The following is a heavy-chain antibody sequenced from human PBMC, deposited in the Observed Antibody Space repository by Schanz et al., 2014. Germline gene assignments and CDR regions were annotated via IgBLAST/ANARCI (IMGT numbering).Heavy chain of an antibody. V-gene: IGHV3-30*19. Sequence: QVQLVESGGGVVQPGRSLRLSCAASGFTFSSYGMHWVRQAPGKGLEWVALISNDGSIKYYADSVEGRFTISRDNSRNTLYLQMNSLRAEDTAVYYCAKDPSHGDYDYYFDYWGQGTLVTVSS. CDR1: GFTFSSYG. CDR2: ISNDGSIK. CDR3: AKDPSHGDYDYYFDY. J-gene: IGHJ4*02. D-gene: IGHD3-22*01.